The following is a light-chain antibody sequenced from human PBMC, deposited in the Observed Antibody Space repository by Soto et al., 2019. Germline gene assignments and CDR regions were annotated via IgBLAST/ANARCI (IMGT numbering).Light chain of an antibody. V-gene: IGLV2-11*01. CDR1: SSDVGGYNY. CDR3: CSYVGWYSLI. CDR2: DVS. J-gene: IGLJ2*01. Sequence: QAVVTQPRSVSGSPGQSVTISCTGTSSDVGGYNYVSWYQQHPGKAPKLMIFDVSKRPSGVPDRFAGSKSGNTASLTISGLQAEDEADYYCCSYVGWYSLIFGGGTQLTVL.